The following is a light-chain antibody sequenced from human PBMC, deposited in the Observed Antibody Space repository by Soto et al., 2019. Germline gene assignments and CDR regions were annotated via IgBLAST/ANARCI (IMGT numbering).Light chain of an antibody. Sequence: EIVLTQSPGTLSLSPGDRASLSCGAGQTISNNNLAWYQQKPGQAPRLLIYGASRRATGIPDRFTGSASGTDFTLTTSRLQPEDFAVYYCQQYGRSRTFGQGTKVDIK. CDR1: QTISNNN. V-gene: IGKV3-20*01. J-gene: IGKJ1*01. CDR2: GAS. CDR3: QQYGRSRT.